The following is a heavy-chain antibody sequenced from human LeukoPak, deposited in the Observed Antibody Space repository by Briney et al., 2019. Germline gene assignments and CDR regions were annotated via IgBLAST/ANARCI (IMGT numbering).Heavy chain of an antibody. V-gene: IGHV4-59*01. Sequence: PSETLSLTCTVSGGSISSYYWSWIRQPPGKGLEWIGYIYYSGSTNYNPSLKSRVTISVDTSKNQFSLKLSSVTAADTAVYYCARDRGYNRNYGGFYFDYWGQGTLVTVSS. CDR1: GGSISSYY. J-gene: IGHJ4*02. CDR3: ARDRGYNRNYGGFYFDY. D-gene: IGHD1-7*01. CDR2: IYYSGST.